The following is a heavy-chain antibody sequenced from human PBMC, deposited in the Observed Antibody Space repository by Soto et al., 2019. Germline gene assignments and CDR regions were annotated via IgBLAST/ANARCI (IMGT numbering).Heavy chain of an antibody. Sequence: SETLSLTSSVSGGSISSGYYYWSWIRQPPGKGLEWIGNIYYSGNTYYDPSLKSRHIITLDTSKNQFSLKVSSVTAADTAVYYCVCSSLYGMDVWGRGTTVTVSS. CDR1: GGSISSGYYY. D-gene: IGHD3-10*02. J-gene: IGHJ6*02. CDR3: VCSSLYGMDV. CDR2: IYYSGNT. V-gene: IGHV4-30-4*02.